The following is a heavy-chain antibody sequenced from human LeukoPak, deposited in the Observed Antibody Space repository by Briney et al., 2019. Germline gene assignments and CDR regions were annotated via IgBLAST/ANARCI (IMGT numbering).Heavy chain of an antibody. CDR2: IIPILGIA. CDR1: GGTFSSYA. CDR3: ATGGQGNPRGIWFGELLY. Sequence: SVKVSCKASGGTFSSYAISWVRQAPGQGLEWMGRIIPILGIANYAQKFQGRVTITADKSTSTAYMELSSLRSEDTAVYYCATGGQGNPRGIWFGELLYWGQGTLVTVSS. V-gene: IGHV1-69*04. D-gene: IGHD3-10*01. J-gene: IGHJ4*02.